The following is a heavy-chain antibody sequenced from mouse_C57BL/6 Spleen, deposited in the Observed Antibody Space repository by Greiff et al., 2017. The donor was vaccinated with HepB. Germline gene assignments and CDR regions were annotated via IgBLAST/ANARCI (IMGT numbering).Heavy chain of an antibody. V-gene: IGHV5-9-1*02. D-gene: IGHD4-1*01. CDR3: TRETGHFDY. CDR2: ISSGGDYI. Sequence: DVMLVESGEGLVKPGGSLKLSCAASGFTFSSYAMSWVRQTPEKRLEWVAYISSGGDYIYYADTVKGRFTISRDNARNTLYLQMSSLKSEDTAMYYCTRETGHFDYWGQGTTLTVSS. CDR1: GFTFSSYA. J-gene: IGHJ2*01.